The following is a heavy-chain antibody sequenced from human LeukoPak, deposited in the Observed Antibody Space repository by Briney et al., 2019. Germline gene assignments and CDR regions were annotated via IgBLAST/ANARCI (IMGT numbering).Heavy chain of an antibody. V-gene: IGHV6-1*01. D-gene: IGHD6-13*01. CDR3: ARGTIGASGTVYFDY. CDR1: GDSVSSSSAA. Sequence: SQTLSLTCAISGDSVSSSSAAWNWIRQSPSRGLEWLGRTYYRSKWFNDYAVSVKSRITINADTSKNQFSLQLNSVTPEDTAVYDGARGTIGASGTVYFDYWGQGTLVTVSS. CDR2: TYYRSKWFN. J-gene: IGHJ4*02.